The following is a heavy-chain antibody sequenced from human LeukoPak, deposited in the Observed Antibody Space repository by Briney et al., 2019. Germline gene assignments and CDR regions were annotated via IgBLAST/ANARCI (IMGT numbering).Heavy chain of an antibody. CDR1: GGSISSYY. CDR2: IYYSGST. V-gene: IGHV4-59*12. CDR3: AREGFSPVGFDY. Sequence: SETLSLTCTVSGGSISSYYWSWIRQPPGKGLEWIGYIYYSGSTNFNPSLKSRVTVSVDTSKNQFSLKLSSVTAADTALYYCAREGFSPVGFDYWGQGTLVTVSS. J-gene: IGHJ4*02. D-gene: IGHD3-16*01.